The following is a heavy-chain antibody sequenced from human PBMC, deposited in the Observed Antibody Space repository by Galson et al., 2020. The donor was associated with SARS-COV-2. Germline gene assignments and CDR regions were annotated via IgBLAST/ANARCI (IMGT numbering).Heavy chain of an antibody. CDR3: ARVWGSYRRYYYGMDV. D-gene: IGHD3-16*02. Sequence: SETLSLTCTVSGGSISSSSYYWGWIRQPPGKGLEWIGSIYYSGSTYYNPSLKSRVTISVDTSKNQFSLKLSSVTAADTAVYYCARVWGSYRRYYYGMDVWGQGTTVTVSS. J-gene: IGHJ6*02. CDR2: IYYSGST. CDR1: GGSISSSSYY. V-gene: IGHV4-39*01.